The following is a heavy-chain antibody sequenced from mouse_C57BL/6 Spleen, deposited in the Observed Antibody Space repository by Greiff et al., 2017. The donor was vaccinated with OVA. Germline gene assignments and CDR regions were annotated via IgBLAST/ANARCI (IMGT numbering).Heavy chain of an antibody. V-gene: IGHV5-9-1*02. Sequence: EVQLVESGEGLVKPGGSLKLSCAASGFTFSSYAMSWVRQTPEKRLEWVAYISSGGDYIYYADTVKGRFTISRDNARNTLYLQMSSLKSEDTAMYYCTREDGYYVAMDYWGQGTSVTVSS. CDR2: ISSGGDYI. D-gene: IGHD2-3*01. CDR3: TREDGYYVAMDY. J-gene: IGHJ4*01. CDR1: GFTFSSYA.